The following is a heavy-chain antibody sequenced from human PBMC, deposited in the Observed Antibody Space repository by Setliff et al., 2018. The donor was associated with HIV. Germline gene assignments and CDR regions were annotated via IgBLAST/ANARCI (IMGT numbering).Heavy chain of an antibody. J-gene: IGHJ6*03. Sequence: TGGSLRLSCVASGFTFNNAWMSWVRQAPGKGLEWVGRINSKSEGGTTDYAAPVKGRFTMSRDDSKNTLFLQMNSLKTEDTAVYYCTTRPIEDYNYYLDVWGKGTTVTVSS. D-gene: IGHD2-21*01. CDR3: TTRPIEDYNYYLDV. V-gene: IGHV3-15*01. CDR2: INSKSEGGTT. CDR1: GFTFNNAW.